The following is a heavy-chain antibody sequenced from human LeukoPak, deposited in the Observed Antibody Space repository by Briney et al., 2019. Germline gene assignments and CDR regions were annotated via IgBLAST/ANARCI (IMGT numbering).Heavy chain of an antibody. V-gene: IGHV3-20*04. Sequence: GGSLRLSCAASGFTFDDYGMSWVRQAPGKGLEWVSGINWNGGSTGYVDSVKGRFTISRDNAKNSLYLQMNSLRAEDTAVYYCAKAWPNSSGYYYDCWGQGTLVTVSS. D-gene: IGHD3-22*01. J-gene: IGHJ4*02. CDR3: AKAWPNSSGYYYDC. CDR1: GFTFDDYG. CDR2: INWNGGST.